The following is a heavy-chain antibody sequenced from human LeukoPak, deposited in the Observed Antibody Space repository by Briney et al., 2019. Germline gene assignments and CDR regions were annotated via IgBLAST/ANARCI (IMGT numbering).Heavy chain of an antibody. D-gene: IGHD4-17*01. J-gene: IGHJ3*02. V-gene: IGHV4-30-4*08. CDR3: ARAPKDDYGDAFDI. CDR1: GGSISSGDYY. Sequence: SETLSLTCTVSGGSISSGDYYWSWIRQPPGKGLEWIGYIYYSGSTYYNPSLKSRGTISVDTSKNQFSLKLSSVTAADTAVYYCARAPKDDYGDAFDIWGQGTMVTVSS. CDR2: IYYSGST.